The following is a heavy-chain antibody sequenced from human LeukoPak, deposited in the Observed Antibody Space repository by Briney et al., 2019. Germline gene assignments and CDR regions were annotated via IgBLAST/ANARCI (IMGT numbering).Heavy chain of an antibody. CDR3: ARGDLSWGLSWYFDL. J-gene: IGHJ2*01. V-gene: IGHV6-1*01. CDR2: TYYRSKWYN. CDR1: GDSVSSNSAA. D-gene: IGHD7-27*01. Sequence: SQTLSLTCAISGDSVSSNSAAWNWIRQSPSRGLEWLGRTYYRSKWYNGYAVSVKSRITINPDTSKNQSSLQLNSVTPEDTAVYYCARGDLSWGLSWYFDLWGRGTLVTVSS.